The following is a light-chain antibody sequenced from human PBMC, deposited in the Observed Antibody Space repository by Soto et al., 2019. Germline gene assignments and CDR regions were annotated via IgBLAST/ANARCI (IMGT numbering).Light chain of an antibody. CDR3: QQYGSSPYT. J-gene: IGKJ2*01. CDR2: GAS. V-gene: IGKV3-20*01. CDR1: QSVSSSY. Sequence: EIVLTQSPGTLSLSPGERATLSCRASQSVSSSYLAWYQQKPGQAPRLLIYGASSRATGIPARFSGSGSGKDFTLTISRLEPEDFAVYYCQQYGSSPYTFGQGTKREIK.